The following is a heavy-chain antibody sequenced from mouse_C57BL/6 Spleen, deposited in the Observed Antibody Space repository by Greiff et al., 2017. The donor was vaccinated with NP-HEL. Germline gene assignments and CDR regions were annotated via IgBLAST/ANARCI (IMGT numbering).Heavy chain of an antibody. J-gene: IGHJ1*03. Sequence: DVQLVESEGGLVQPGSSMKLSCTASGFTFSDYYMAWVRQVPEKGLEWVANINYDGSSTYYLDSLKSRFIISRDNAKNILYLQMSSLKSEDTATYYCARGTYGLWYFDVWGTGTTVTVSS. V-gene: IGHV5-16*01. CDR2: INYDGSST. CDR3: ARGTYGLWYFDV. D-gene: IGHD5-1*01. CDR1: GFTFSDYY.